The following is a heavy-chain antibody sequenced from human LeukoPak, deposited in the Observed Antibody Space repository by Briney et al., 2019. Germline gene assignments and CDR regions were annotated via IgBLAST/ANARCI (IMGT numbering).Heavy chain of an antibody. D-gene: IGHD3-3*01. Sequence: GGSLRLSCAASGFTFSSYGMHWVRQAPGKGLEWVAIIWYDGSNKYYADSVKGRFTISRDNSKNTLYLQVNSLRAEDTAVYYCARDGSFWRGYPYYFDYWGQGTLVTASS. CDR3: ARDGSFWRGYPYYFDY. V-gene: IGHV3-33*01. CDR1: GFTFSSYG. CDR2: IWYDGSNK. J-gene: IGHJ4*02.